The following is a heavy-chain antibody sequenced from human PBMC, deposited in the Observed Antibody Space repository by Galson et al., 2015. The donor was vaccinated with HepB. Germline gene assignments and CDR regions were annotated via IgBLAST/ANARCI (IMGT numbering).Heavy chain of an antibody. Sequence: SLRLSCAASGFTFSSYGMHWVRQAPGKGLERVAVISYDGSNKYYADSVKGRFTISRDNSKNTLYLQMNSLRAEDTAVYYCAKGGYRYGHPGRGGIDYWGQGTLVTVSS. D-gene: IGHD5-18*01. V-gene: IGHV3-30*18. CDR2: ISYDGSNK. CDR1: GFTFSSYG. CDR3: AKGGYRYGHPGRGGIDY. J-gene: IGHJ4*02.